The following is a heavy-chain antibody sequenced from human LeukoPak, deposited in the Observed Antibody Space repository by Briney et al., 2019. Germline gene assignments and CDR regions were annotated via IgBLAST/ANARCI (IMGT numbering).Heavy chain of an antibody. J-gene: IGHJ4*02. CDR3: ARDSGPLDVAYCGGDCYSVGFFDY. D-gene: IGHD2-21*01. V-gene: IGHV1-69*01. CDR1: GGTFSSYA. Sequence: SVKVSCKASGGTFSSYAISWVRQAPGQGLEWMGGIIPIFGTASYAQKFQGRVTITADESTSTAYMELSSLRSEDTAVYYCARDSGPLDVAYCGGDCYSVGFFDYWGQGTLVTVSS. CDR2: IIPIFGTA.